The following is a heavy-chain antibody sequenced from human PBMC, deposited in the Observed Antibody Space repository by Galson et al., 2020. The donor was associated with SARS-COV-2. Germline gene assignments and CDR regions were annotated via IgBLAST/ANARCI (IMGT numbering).Heavy chain of an antibody. CDR2: ISYDGTTK. CDR3: ARETDDHASGWYDH. D-gene: IGHD2-15*01. V-gene: IGHV3-30*04. Sequence: GGSLRLSCAASGFALSNSAMHWVRQAPGKGLEWVAIISYDGTTKYNSDSVKGRFTISRDISKNTLYLQMNSLRPEDTAVYYCARETDDHASGWYDHWGQGARGAVSS. J-gene: IGHJ5*02. CDR1: GFALSNSA.